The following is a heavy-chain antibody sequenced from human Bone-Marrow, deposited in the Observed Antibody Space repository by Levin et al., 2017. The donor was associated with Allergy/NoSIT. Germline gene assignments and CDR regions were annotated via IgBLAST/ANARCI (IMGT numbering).Heavy chain of an antibody. CDR3: TRDPHGWGDSGDYAPHDSFDL. CDR2: INTNGRSGASSP. J-gene: IGHJ3*01. Sequence: GGSLRLSCAASGFTFSNYWMHWVRQVPGEGLVWVSRINTNGRSGASSPSYVDSVKGRFTISRDNAKNTLYLQMNNLRVEDTAVYYCTRDPHGWGDSGDYAPHDSFDLWGQGTVVTVSS. V-gene: IGHV3-74*01. D-gene: IGHD3-22*01. CDR1: GFTFSNYW.